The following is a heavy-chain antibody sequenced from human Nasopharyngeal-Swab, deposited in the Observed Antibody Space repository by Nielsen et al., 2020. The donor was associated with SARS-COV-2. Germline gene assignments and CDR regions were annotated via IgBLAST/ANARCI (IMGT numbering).Heavy chain of an antibody. CDR1: GGSISSYY. J-gene: IGHJ4*02. D-gene: IGHD2-21*02. CDR3: ARERLTVKHFDY. V-gene: IGHV4-59*01. CDR2: LYYSGST. Sequence: SETLSLTCTASGGSISSYYWSWIRQPPGKGLEWIGYLYYSGSTNYNPSLKSRVTISVDTSKNQFSLKLSSLTAADTAVYYCARERLTVKHFDYWGQGTLVTVSS.